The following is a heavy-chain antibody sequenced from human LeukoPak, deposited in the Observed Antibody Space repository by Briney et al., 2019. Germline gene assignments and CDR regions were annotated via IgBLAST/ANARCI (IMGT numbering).Heavy chain of an antibody. CDR3: ARDPNGDYIGAFDM. CDR2: IYAGGIPA. V-gene: IGHV3-23*01. CDR1: RVPPSAFA. Sequence: RGCLRLSSTVSRVPPSAFAMRSGCQSPREGPGLVLAIYAGGIPAFYAESVKGQFTICRDNSRNTLFLQMNSRAAEDTAVYYCARDPNGDYIGAFDMWGPGTMVTVSS. D-gene: IGHD4-17*01. J-gene: IGHJ3*02.